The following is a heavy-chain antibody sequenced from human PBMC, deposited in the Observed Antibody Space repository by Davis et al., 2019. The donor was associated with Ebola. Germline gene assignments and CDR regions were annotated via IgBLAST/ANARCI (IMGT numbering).Heavy chain of an antibody. CDR3: ARGRDYAFDI. J-gene: IGHJ3*02. D-gene: IGHD2-21*02. CDR1: GFTFSGSS. Sequence: GESLKISCAASGFTFSGSSMNWVRRAPGKGLEWVSHISVGTGAIEYADSVKGRFTMSRDNAKNSLYLQMNSLGDEDTAVYYCARGRDYAFDIWGQGTTVTVSS. V-gene: IGHV3-48*02. CDR2: ISVGTGAI.